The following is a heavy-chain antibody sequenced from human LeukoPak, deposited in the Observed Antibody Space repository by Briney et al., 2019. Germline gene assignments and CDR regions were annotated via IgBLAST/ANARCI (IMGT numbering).Heavy chain of an antibody. J-gene: IGHJ4*02. Sequence: QPGGSLRLSCAASGFTFSSYAMSWVRQAPGEGLEWVSAISGSGGSTYYADSVKGRFTISRDNSKNTLYLQMNSLRAEDTAVYYCATPLGDFWSGYRARTDYWGQGTLVTVSS. CDR2: ISGSGGST. CDR1: GFTFSSYA. D-gene: IGHD3-3*01. CDR3: ATPLGDFWSGYRARTDY. V-gene: IGHV3-23*01.